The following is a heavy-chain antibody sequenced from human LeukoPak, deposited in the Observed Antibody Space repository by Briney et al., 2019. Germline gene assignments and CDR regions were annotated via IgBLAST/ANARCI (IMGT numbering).Heavy chain of an antibody. CDR2: INHSGST. Sequence: PSETPSLTCAVYGGSFSGYYWSWIRQPPGKGLEWIGEINHSGSTNYNPSLKSRVTISVDTSKNQFSLKLSSVTAADTAVYYCARGYSSSWPRGNWFDPWGQGTLVTVSS. D-gene: IGHD6-13*01. CDR1: GGSFSGYY. CDR3: ARGYSSSWPRGNWFDP. J-gene: IGHJ5*02. V-gene: IGHV4-34*01.